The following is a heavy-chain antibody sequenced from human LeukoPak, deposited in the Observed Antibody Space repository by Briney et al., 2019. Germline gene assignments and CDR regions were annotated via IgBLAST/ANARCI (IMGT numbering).Heavy chain of an antibody. J-gene: IGHJ4*02. CDR1: GYTFTSYY. D-gene: IGHD3-22*01. CDR2: MNPNSGNT. Sequence: ASVKVSCKASGYTFTSYYMHWVRQATGQGLEWMGWMNPNSGNTGYAQKFQSRVTMTRNTSISTAYMELSSLRSEDTAVYYCARGTPRGYYDSSGYYYLNDYWGQGTLVTVSS. CDR3: ARGTPRGYYDSSGYYYLNDY. V-gene: IGHV1-8*02.